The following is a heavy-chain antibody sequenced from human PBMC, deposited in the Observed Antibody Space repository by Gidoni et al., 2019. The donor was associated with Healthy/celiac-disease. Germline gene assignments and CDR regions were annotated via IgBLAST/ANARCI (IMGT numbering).Heavy chain of an antibody. CDR2: ISSSSSTI. CDR1: GFPFITYS. J-gene: IGHJ6*03. D-gene: IGHD3-10*01. Sequence: EVQLVESGGGLVQPGGSLRLSCAASGFPFITYSMNWVRQAPGKGLEWVSYISSSSSTIYYADSVKGRFTISRDNAKNSLYLQMNSLRDEDTAVYYCARGPEGRYYYYYYMDVWGKGTTVTVSS. V-gene: IGHV3-48*02. CDR3: ARGPEGRYYYYYYMDV.